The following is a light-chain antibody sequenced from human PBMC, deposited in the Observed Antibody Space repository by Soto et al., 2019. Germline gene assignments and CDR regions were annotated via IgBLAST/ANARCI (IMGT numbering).Light chain of an antibody. J-gene: IGKJ2*01. CDR3: QQYYSTPYT. CDR2: WAS. V-gene: IGKV4-1*01. CDR1: LRVVYSSNNTNN. Sequence: IVITDSADCRSGSPRMMGTNNCNSMLRVVYSSNNTNNLAWYQQKPGQPPRLLIYWASTRESGVPDRFSGSGSGTDFTLTISSLQAEDVAVYYCQQYYSTPYTFGQGTKVDIK.